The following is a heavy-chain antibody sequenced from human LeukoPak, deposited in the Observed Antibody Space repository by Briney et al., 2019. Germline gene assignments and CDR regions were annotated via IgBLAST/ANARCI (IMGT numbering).Heavy chain of an antibody. CDR3: ARDPYSSGWYGGMDV. CDR1: GYTFTGYY. CDR2: INPNSGGT. D-gene: IGHD6-19*01. J-gene: IGHJ6*02. V-gene: IGHV1-2*04. Sequence: EASVKVSCKASGYTFTGYYMHWVRQAPGQGLEWMGWINPNSGGTNYAQKFQGWVTMTRDTSISTAYTELSRLRSDDTAVYYCARDPYSSGWYGGMDVWGQGTTVTVSS.